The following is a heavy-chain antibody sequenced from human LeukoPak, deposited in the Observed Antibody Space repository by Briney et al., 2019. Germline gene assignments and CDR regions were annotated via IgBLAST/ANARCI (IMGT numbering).Heavy chain of an antibody. V-gene: IGHV3-23*01. Sequence: GGSLRLSCAASGFTFSSYAMSWVRQAPGKGLEWVSAISGSGGSTYYADSVKGRFTISRDNSKNTLYLQMNSLRAEDTAVYYCAKDLGYRTYYYDSSGYQPAFDYWGQGTLVTVSS. CDR3: AKDLGYRTYYYDSSGYQPAFDY. CDR2: ISGSGGST. CDR1: GFTFSSYA. D-gene: IGHD3-22*01. J-gene: IGHJ4*02.